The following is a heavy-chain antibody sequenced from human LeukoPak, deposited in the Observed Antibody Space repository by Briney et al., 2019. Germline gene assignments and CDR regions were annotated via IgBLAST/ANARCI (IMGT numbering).Heavy chain of an antibody. D-gene: IGHD6-13*01. V-gene: IGHV1-18*01. CDR2: ISAYNGNT. Sequence: VASVKVSCKASGYTFTSYGISWVRQAPGQGLEWMGWISAYNGNTNYAQKLQGRVTMTTDTSTSTAYMELRSLRSDDTAVYYCARDPYSSSWYKAPPGYYYMDVWGKGTAVTVSS. J-gene: IGHJ6*03. CDR3: ARDPYSSSWYKAPPGYYYMDV. CDR1: GYTFTSYG.